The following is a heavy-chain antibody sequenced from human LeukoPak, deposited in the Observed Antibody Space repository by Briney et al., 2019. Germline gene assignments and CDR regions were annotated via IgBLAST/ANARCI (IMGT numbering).Heavy chain of an antibody. CDR3: ARGGYCSSTSCWYFDY. CDR1: GFTFSSYD. CDR2: IGTAGDT. J-gene: IGHJ4*02. Sequence: GGSLRLSCAASGFTFSSYDMHWVRQATGKGLEWVSAIGTAGDTYYPGSVKGRFTISRENAKNSLYLQMNSLRAGDTAVYFCARGGYCSSTSCWYFDYWGQGILVTVSS. V-gene: IGHV3-13*04. D-gene: IGHD2-2*01.